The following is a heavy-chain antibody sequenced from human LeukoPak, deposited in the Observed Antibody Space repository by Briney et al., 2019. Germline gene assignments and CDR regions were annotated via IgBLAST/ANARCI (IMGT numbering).Heavy chain of an antibody. V-gene: IGHV3-23*01. J-gene: IGHJ4*02. CDR1: GFTFSSYV. CDR2: ISGGGGRT. CDR3: AKQPSALAGTYDY. D-gene: IGHD6-19*01. Sequence: GGSLRLSCAASGFTFSSYVMSWVRQAPGKGLEWVSAISGGGGRTYYADSVKGRFTISRDNSKNTLYLQMNSLRAEDTAVYYCAKQPSALAGTYDYWGQGTLVTVSS.